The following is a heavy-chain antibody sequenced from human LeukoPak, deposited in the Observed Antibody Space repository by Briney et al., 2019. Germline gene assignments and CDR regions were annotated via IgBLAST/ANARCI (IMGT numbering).Heavy chain of an antibody. CDR1: GFTFSNYA. V-gene: IGHV3-30*04. Sequence: PGGSLRLSCAASGFTFSNYAMHWVRQAPGKGLEWVAVLSYDGSNKNYADSVKGRFTISRDNSKNTLYLQMNSLRAEDTAVYYCARGLFRFCSSSSTSCLSPFDYWGQETLVTVSS. D-gene: IGHD2-2*01. CDR2: LSYDGSNK. J-gene: IGHJ4*02. CDR3: ARGLFRFCSSSSTSCLSPFDY.